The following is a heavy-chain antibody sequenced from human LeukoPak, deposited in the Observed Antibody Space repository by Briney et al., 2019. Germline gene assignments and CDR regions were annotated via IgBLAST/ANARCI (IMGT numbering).Heavy chain of an antibody. Sequence: RGESLQISCKGSGYSFTSYWIGWVRQMPRKGLEWMGIIYPDDSDTRYSPSFQGQVTISADKSISTAYLQWSSLKASDTAMYYCARHSPGSLQLDYYYMDVWGKGTTVTVSS. J-gene: IGHJ6*03. CDR2: IYPDDSDT. CDR3: ARHSPGSLQLDYYYMDV. V-gene: IGHV5-51*01. D-gene: IGHD6-6*01. CDR1: GYSFTSYW.